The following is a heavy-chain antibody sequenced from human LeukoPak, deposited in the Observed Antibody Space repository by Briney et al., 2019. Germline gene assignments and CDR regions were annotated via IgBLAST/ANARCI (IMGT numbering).Heavy chain of an antibody. CDR1: GGSISSGGYY. J-gene: IGHJ4*02. CDR2: IYYSGST. Sequence: SQTLSLTYTVSGGSISSGGYYWSWIRQHPGKGLEWIGYIYYSGSTYYNPSLKSRVTISVDTSKNQFSLKLSSVAAADTAVYYCARSIAAAVCDYWGQGTLVTVSS. V-gene: IGHV4-31*03. D-gene: IGHD6-13*01. CDR3: ARSIAAAVCDY.